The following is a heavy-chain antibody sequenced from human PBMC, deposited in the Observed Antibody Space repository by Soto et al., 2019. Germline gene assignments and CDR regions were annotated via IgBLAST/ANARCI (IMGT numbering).Heavy chain of an antibody. Sequence: PGESLKISCQGSGYSFTSYWISWVRQMPGKGLEWMGRIDPSDSYTNYSPSFQGHVTISADKSISTAYLQWSSLKASDTAMYYCARHGSETLDYWGQGTLVTVSS. V-gene: IGHV5-10-1*01. CDR1: GYSFTSYW. CDR3: ARHGSETLDY. CDR2: IDPSDSYT. J-gene: IGHJ4*02.